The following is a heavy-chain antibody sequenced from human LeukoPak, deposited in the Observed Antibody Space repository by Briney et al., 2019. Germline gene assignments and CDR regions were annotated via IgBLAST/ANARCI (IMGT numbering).Heavy chain of an antibody. CDR1: GFSFNNFW. CDR3: ARDYYYDSTEDN. J-gene: IGHJ4*02. V-gene: IGHV3-7*03. CDR2: IKQDGSEK. D-gene: IGHD3-22*01. Sequence: GGSLRLSCVASGFSFNNFWMSWVRQAPGKGLEWVANIKQDGSEKHYVDSVRGRFTVSRDNAKNSLYLQMNSLRVEDTAVYYCARDYYYDSTEDNWGQGTLVTVSS.